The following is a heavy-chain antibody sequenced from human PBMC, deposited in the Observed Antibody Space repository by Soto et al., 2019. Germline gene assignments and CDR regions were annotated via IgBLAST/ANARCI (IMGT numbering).Heavy chain of an antibody. CDR1: GFTFSGSA. D-gene: IGHD2-21*01. V-gene: IGHV3-73*01. Sequence: EVQLVESGGGLVQPGGSLKLSCAASGFTFSGSAMHWVRQASGKGLEWVGRIRSKAVSYATAYAASVKGRFTISRDDSKNTAYLQMNSLKTEDTATYYCTRMCGDCYSEDFDYWGQGTLVTVSS. J-gene: IGHJ4*02. CDR2: IRSKAVSYAT. CDR3: TRMCGDCYSEDFDY.